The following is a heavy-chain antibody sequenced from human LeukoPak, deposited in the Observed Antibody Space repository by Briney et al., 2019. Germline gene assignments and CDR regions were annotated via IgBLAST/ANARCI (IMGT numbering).Heavy chain of an antibody. V-gene: IGHV3-9*01. J-gene: IGHJ4*02. CDR3: ARRPTTEFDY. Sequence: GRSLRVSCAASGFTFDDYAMHWVRQAPGKGLEGVSGISWNSGSIGYADSVKGRFTISRDNAKNSLYLQMNSLRAEDTALYYCARRPTTEFDYWGQGTLVTVSS. CDR2: ISWNSGSI. CDR1: GFTFDDYA. D-gene: IGHD1-26*01.